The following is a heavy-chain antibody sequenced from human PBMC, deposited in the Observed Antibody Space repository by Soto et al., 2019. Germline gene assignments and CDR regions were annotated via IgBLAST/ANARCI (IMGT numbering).Heavy chain of an antibody. J-gene: IGHJ4*02. V-gene: IGHV1-69*04. CDR1: GGTFSSYT. Sequence: SVKVSCKASGGTFSSYTISWVRQAPGQGLEWMGRIIPILGIANYAQKFQGRVTITADKSTSTAYMELSSLRSEDTAVYYCARDYPEESFDYWGQGTLVTVSS. CDR2: IIPILGIA. CDR3: ARDYPEESFDY.